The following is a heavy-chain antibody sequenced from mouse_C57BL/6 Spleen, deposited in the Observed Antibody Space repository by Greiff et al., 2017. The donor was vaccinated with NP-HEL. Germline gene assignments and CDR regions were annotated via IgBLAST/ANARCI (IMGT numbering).Heavy chain of an antibody. CDR1: GYTFTSYW. J-gene: IGHJ1*03. Sequence: QVQLQQPGAELVMPGASVKLSCKASGYTFTSYWMHWVKQRPGQGLEWIGEIDPSDSYTNYNQKFKGKSTLTVDKSSSTAYMQLSSLTSEDSAVYYGARGGTGDWYFDVWGTGTTVTVSS. V-gene: IGHV1-69*01. D-gene: IGHD1-1*02. CDR3: ARGGTGDWYFDV. CDR2: IDPSDSYT.